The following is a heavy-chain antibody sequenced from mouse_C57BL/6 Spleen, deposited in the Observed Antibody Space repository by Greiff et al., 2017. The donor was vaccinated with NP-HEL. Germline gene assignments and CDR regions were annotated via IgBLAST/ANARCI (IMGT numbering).Heavy chain of an antibody. D-gene: IGHD3-2*02. CDR2: IDPSDSYT. V-gene: IGHV1-59*01. CDR3: ARSGLAYYFDY. J-gene: IGHJ2*01. Sequence: QVQLQQPGAELVRPGTSVKLSCKASGYTFTSYWMHWVKQRPGQGLEWIGVIDPSDSYTNYNQKFKGKATLTVDTSSSTAYMQLSSLTSEDSAVYYCARSGLAYYFDYWGQGTTLTVSS. CDR1: GYTFTSYW.